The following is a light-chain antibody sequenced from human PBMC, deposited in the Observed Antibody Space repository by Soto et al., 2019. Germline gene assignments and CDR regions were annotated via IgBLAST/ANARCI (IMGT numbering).Light chain of an antibody. V-gene: IGKV3-15*01. Sequence: EIVLTQSPATLSLSPGERATLSCGASQSVGTKLAWYQQTPGQAPRLLIYGASNRATGVPARISGSVSGTEFTLTIASLQSEDFAVYYCQQYSSWLWTFGQGTKVDI. CDR3: QQYSSWLWT. J-gene: IGKJ1*01. CDR2: GAS. CDR1: QSVGTK.